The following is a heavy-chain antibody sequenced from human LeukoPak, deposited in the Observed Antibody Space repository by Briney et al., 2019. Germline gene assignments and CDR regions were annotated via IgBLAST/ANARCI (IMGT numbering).Heavy chain of an antibody. J-gene: IGHJ4*02. V-gene: IGHV1-3*01. D-gene: IGHD2-15*01. CDR2: INAGNGNT. CDR1: EYTFTEYA. Sequence: ASVTVSCKASEYTFTEYAVNWVRQAPGQRLEWMGWINAGNGNTKYAQKFQGRLTITRDTSASTAYMELSSLTFEDTAVYYCTRGRWSATTASYYLDFWGQGTLVTVSS. CDR3: TRGRWSATTASYYLDF.